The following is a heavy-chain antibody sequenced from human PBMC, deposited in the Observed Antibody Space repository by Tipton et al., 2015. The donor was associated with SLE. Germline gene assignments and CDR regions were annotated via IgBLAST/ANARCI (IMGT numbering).Heavy chain of an antibody. Sequence: LRLSCPFSGGSISSSSYYWGWICQPPGKGLEWIGSIYYSGSTYYNPSLKSRVTISVDTSKNQFSLKLSSVTAADTAVYYCAGITMVQGVTPWGQGTLVTVSS. J-gene: IGHJ5*02. V-gene: IGHV4-39*07. D-gene: IGHD3-10*01. CDR1: GGSISSSSYY. CDR3: AGITMVQGVTP. CDR2: IYYSGST.